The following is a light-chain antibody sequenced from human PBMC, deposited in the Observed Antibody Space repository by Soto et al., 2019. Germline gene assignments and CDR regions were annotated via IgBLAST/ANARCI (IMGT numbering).Light chain of an antibody. CDR3: QQINTLTVT. CDR1: HDISTY. V-gene: IGKV1-9*01. J-gene: IGKJ5*01. CDR2: EAS. Sequence: DIQLTQSPSSLSASVGDRVTITCRASHDISTYLAWYQQKPGKAPKLMIYEASTLQSGVPSRFSGSGSGTEFTLTISGLLPEDFETYHCQQINTLTVTVGQGTRL.